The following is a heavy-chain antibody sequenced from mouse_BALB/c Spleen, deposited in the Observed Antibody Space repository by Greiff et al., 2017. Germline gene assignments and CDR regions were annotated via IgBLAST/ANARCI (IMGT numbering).Heavy chain of an antibody. CDR1: GYTFTDYW. CDR2: IDTSDSYT. CDR3: ARRTTAYYFDY. J-gene: IGHJ2*01. V-gene: IGHV1-69*01. Sequence: QVQLQQPGAELVMPGASVKMSCKASGYTFTDYWMHWVKQRPGQGLEWIGAIDTSDSYTSYNQKFKGKATLTVDESSSTAYMQLSSLTSEDSAVYYCARRTTAYYFDYWGQGTTLTVSS. D-gene: IGHD1-2*01.